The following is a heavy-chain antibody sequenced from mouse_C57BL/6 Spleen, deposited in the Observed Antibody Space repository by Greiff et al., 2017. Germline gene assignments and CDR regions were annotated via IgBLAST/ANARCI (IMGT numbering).Heavy chain of an antibody. Sequence: QVQLQQPGAELLKPGASVQLSFKASGYTFTSSWMHWVKQRPGRGLAWIGRLDPTSGGTKYNETFKSKATMTVHKPSRTASIQLISLPSEDSSFYYCARSGALLNWYFDVWGTGTTVTVSS. V-gene: IGHV1-72*01. CDR3: ARSGALLNWYFDV. D-gene: IGHD3-1*01. CDR2: LDPTSGGT. CDR1: GYTFTSSW. J-gene: IGHJ1*03.